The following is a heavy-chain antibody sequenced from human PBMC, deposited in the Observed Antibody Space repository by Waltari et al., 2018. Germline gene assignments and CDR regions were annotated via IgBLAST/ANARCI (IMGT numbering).Heavy chain of an antibody. CDR1: GFTFPHYA. D-gene: IGHD3-10*01. Sequence: DVQLSESGGGLVQPGGSLRLSCAASGFTFPHYAMTWVRQAPGKGLEWVSSISNSGATTYYADSVKGRFTISRDNSKNTLYLQMDSLRAEDTAVYYCARNYYGATYLRLNYWGQGTLVTVSS. J-gene: IGHJ4*02. CDR2: ISNSGATT. CDR3: ARNYYGATYLRLNY. V-gene: IGHV3-23*01.